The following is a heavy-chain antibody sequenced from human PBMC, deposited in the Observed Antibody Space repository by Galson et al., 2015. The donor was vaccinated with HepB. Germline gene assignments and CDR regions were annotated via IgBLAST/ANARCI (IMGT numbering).Heavy chain of an antibody. CDR3: ARVLQLAGGYYYYGMDV. D-gene: IGHD6-6*01. J-gene: IGHJ6*02. V-gene: IGHV1-18*04. CDR2: ISAYNGNT. CDR1: GYTFTSYG. Sequence: SVKVSCKASGYTFTSYGISWVRQAPGQGLEWMGWISAYNGNTNYAQKLQGRVTMTTDTSTSTAYMELRSLRSDDTAVYYCARVLQLAGGYYYYGMDVWGQGTTVTVSS.